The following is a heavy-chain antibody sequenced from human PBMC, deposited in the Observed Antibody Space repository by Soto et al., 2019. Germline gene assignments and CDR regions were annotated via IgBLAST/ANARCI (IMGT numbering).Heavy chain of an antibody. D-gene: IGHD3-22*01. V-gene: IGHV3-23*01. Sequence: PGGSLRLSCAASGFTFSSYAMSWVRQAPGKGLEWVSAISGSGGSTYYADSVKGRFTISRDNSKNTLYLQMNGLRAEDTAVYYCAKPHTDSSGYYYNFLFDYWGQGTLVTVSS. CDR3: AKPHTDSSGYYYNFLFDY. CDR1: GFTFSSYA. CDR2: ISGSGGST. J-gene: IGHJ4*02.